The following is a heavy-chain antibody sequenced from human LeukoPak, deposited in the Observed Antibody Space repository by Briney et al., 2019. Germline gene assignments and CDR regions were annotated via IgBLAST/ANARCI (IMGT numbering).Heavy chain of an antibody. CDR3: AKAQLRYSYGHVPFDY. J-gene: IGHJ4*02. D-gene: IGHD5-18*01. CDR1: GLTFSSYA. V-gene: IGHV3-30*02. Sequence: GGSLRLSCAASGLTFSSYAMHWVRQAPGKRLEWVACIRYDGSNKYYADSVKGRFTISRDNSKNTLYLQMNSLRAEDTAVYYCAKAQLRYSYGHVPFDYWGQGTLVTVSS. CDR2: IRYDGSNK.